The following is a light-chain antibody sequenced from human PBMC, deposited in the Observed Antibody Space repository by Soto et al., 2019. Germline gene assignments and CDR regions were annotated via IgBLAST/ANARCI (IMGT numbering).Light chain of an antibody. CDR2: AAS. Sequence: DIQMTQSPASLSASVGDRVTITCRASQGISSYLAWYQQKPGKAPKLLICAASTLQSGVPSRFSGSGSGTDSTLTISSLQPEDFTTYYCQQLNSYPWTFGQGTKVDI. CDR1: QGISSY. V-gene: IGKV1-9*01. CDR3: QQLNSYPWT. J-gene: IGKJ1*01.